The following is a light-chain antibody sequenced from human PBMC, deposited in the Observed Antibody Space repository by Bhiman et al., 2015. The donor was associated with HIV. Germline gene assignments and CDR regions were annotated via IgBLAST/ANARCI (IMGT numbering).Light chain of an antibody. V-gene: IGLV2-14*01. J-gene: IGLJ2*01. CDR2: EVS. CDR3: SSYTTSSTRV. Sequence: QSALTQPPSASGSPGQSVTISCTGTSSDIGDSDSVSWYQQRPGKAPKLMIYEVSKRPSGVSNRFSGSKSADTASLTISGLQAADEADYYCSSYTTSSTRVFGGGTKLTVL. CDR1: SSDIGDSDS.